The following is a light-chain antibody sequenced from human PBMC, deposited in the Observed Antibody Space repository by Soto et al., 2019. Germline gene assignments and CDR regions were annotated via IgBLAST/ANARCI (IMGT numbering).Light chain of an antibody. CDR3: QQLWT. Sequence: EIVLTQSPATLSLSPGERATLSCRASQSVGSYLAWYQQKAGQAPRLLIYDASNRATGIPARFSGSGSGTDFTLTISSLEPEDFAVYYCQQLWTFGRGTKVEIK. V-gene: IGKV3-11*01. CDR2: DAS. J-gene: IGKJ1*01. CDR1: QSVGSY.